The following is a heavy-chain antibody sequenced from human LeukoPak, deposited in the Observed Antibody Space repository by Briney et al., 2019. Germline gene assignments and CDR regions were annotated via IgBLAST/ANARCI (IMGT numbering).Heavy chain of an antibody. CDR1: GYTFTSYY. J-gene: IGHJ4*02. CDR3: AREGSGWYGNFDY. Sequence: ASVTVSCRASGYTFTSYYMHWVRQAPGQGLEWMGWINPDSGGTNYAQKFQGRVTMTRDTSISTAYMEVSRLRSDDTAVYYCAREGSGWYGNFDYWGQGTLVTVSS. D-gene: IGHD6-19*01. CDR2: INPDSGGT. V-gene: IGHV1-2*02.